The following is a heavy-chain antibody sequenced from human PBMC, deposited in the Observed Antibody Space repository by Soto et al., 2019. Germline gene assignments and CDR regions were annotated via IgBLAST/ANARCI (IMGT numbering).Heavy chain of an antibody. CDR1: GGSFSGYY. CDR2: INHSGRT. CDR3: ARGDLKGSGY. V-gene: IGHV4-34*01. Sequence: QVQLQQWGAGLLKPSETLSLTCAVYGGSFSGYYWSWIRQPPGKGLEWIGEINHSGRTNYNPSLNSLVTRTVDTSKNQLSLQLSSLTAADTAVYYCARGDLKGSGYLGQGTLVTVSS. J-gene: IGHJ4*02. D-gene: IGHD3-10*01.